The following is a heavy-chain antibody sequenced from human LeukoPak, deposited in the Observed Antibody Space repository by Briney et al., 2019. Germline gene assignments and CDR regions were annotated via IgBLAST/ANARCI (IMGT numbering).Heavy chain of an antibody. CDR1: GGSISSSSYY. D-gene: IGHD1-14*01. CDR2: IYYSGST. J-gene: IGHJ4*02. Sequence: SETLSLTCTVSGGSISSSSYYWGWIRQPPGKGLEWIGSIYYSGSTYYNPSLKSRVTISVDTSKNQFSLKLSSVTAADTAVYYCARGLRDLYPEFVYWGQGTLVTVSS. CDR3: ARGLRDLYPEFVY. V-gene: IGHV4-39*01.